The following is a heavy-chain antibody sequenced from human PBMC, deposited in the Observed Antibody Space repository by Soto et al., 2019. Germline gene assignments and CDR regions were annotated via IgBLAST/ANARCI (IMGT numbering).Heavy chain of an antibody. J-gene: IGHJ2*01. Sequence: QVQLVESGGGLVKPGGSPRLSCAASGFTFSDYYMSWIRQAPGKGLEWVSYISSSSSYTNYADSVKGRFTISRDNAKNSLYLQMNSLRDADTAVYHCARTIAAAGGRRYFDLWGRGTLVSVSS. D-gene: IGHD6-13*01. CDR3: ARTIAAAGGRRYFDL. CDR2: ISSSSSYT. CDR1: GFTFSDYY. V-gene: IGHV3-11*05.